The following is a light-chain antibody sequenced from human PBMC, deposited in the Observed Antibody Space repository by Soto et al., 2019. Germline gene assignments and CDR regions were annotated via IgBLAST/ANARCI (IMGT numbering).Light chain of an antibody. J-gene: IGLJ1*01. CDR1: GSDVGGYKY. Sequence: QSALTQPASVSGSLGQSITISCTGTGSDVGGYKYVSWYQQLPGKAPKLMIYDVSYRPSGVSDRFSGSKSGNTASLIISGLQAEDEADYYCSSYASSSPFVFGTGTKVTVL. V-gene: IGLV2-14*01. CDR2: DVS. CDR3: SSYASSSPFV.